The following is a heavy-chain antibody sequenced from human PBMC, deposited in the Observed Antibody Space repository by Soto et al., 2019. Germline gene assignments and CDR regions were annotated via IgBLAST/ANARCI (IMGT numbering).Heavy chain of an antibody. V-gene: IGHV2-5*02. CDR1: GFSLTTSGVG. J-gene: IGHJ4*02. CDR2: IYWDDDK. Sequence: QITLNESGPPVVRPTEPLTLTCRFSGFSLTTSGVGVGWIGQSPGKAPEWLALIYWDDDKRYSASLKSRLTITKDTSKNQVVLTVSDLDPTDTATYYCAHRVLRTVFGLVTTTAIYFDFWGQGTPVAVSS. D-gene: IGHD3-3*01. CDR3: AHRVLRTVFGLVTTTAIYFDF.